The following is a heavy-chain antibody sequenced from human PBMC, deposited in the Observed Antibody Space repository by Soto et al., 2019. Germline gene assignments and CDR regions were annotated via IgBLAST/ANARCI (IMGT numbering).Heavy chain of an antibody. Sequence: PGGSLRLSCADSGFTFSSYWMSWVRQEPGKGLEWVANIKQDETEKYYVDSVKGRFAISRDNGKKTLYLQMNSLRAEDTAIYYCARVRTENYYGMDVWGQGTTVTVSS. V-gene: IGHV3-7*05. J-gene: IGHJ6*02. CDR2: IKQDETEK. CDR1: GFTFSSYW. CDR3: ARVRTENYYGMDV.